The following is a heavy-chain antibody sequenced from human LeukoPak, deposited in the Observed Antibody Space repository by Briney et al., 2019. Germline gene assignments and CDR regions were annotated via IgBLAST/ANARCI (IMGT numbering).Heavy chain of an antibody. CDR2: ISWNSGSI. D-gene: IGHD3-16*01. Sequence: GRSLRLSCAASGFTFDDYAMHWVRQAPGKGLEWVSGISWNSGSIGYADSVKGRFTISRDNAKNSLYLEMNSLRAEDTALYYCAKDPGGDYGSGNYFDYWGQGTLVTVSS. CDR1: GFTFDDYA. J-gene: IGHJ4*02. CDR3: AKDPGGDYGSGNYFDY. V-gene: IGHV3-9*01.